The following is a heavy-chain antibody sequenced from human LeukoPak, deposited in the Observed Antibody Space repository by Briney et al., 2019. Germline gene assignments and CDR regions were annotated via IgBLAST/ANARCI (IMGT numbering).Heavy chain of an antibody. Sequence: GGSLRLSCSASGFTFKSHAMHWIRQAPGKGLEWVAFISWDGNIEHYADSVKGRFTISRGNPKNTLYLHLDNLRADDTAMYYCARNPERKYWFDPWGQGSLVTVSS. CDR3: ARNPERKYWFDP. J-gene: IGHJ5*02. V-gene: IGHV3-30-3*01. CDR1: GFTFKSHA. CDR2: ISWDGNIE.